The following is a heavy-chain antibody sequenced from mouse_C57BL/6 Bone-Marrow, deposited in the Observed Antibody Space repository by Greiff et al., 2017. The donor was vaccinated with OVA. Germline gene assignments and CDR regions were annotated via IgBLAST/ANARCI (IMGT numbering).Heavy chain of an antibody. J-gene: IGHJ4*01. CDR3: ARSINAMDY. CDR1: GYTFTSYT. Sequence: VKLVESGAELARPGASVKMSCKASGYTFTSYTMHWVKQRPGQGLEWIGYINPSSGYTKYNQKCKDKATLTADKSSSTAYMLLSSLTSEDSAVYYCARSINAMDYWGQGTSVTVSS. D-gene: IGHD2-4*01. V-gene: IGHV1-4*01. CDR2: INPSSGYT.